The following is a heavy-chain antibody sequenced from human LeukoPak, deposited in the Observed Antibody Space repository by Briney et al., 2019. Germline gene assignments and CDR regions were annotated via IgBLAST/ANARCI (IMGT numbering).Heavy chain of an antibody. CDR1: GGSLSSYY. CDR3: ARAPGIAAAGTHFDF. D-gene: IGHD6-13*01. J-gene: IGHJ4*02. CDR2: IYYSGSA. V-gene: IGHV4-59*01. Sequence: PSETLSLTCTVSGGSLSSYYWSWIRQPPGKGLEWIGYIYYSGSAKYNPSLKSRVTISVDTSKNQFSLKLSSGTAGDTAVYYCARAPGIAAAGTHFDFWGQGTLVTVSS.